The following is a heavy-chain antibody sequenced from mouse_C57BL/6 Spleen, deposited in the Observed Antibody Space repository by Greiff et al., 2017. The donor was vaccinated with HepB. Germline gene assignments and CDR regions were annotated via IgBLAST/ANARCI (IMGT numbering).Heavy chain of an antibody. D-gene: IGHD3-2*02. Sequence: VQLQQSGPELVKPGASVKLSCKASGYTFTSYDINWVKQRPGQGLEWIGWIYPRDGSTKYNEKFKGKATLTVDTSSSTAYMELHSLTSEDSAVYFCARSVDSSGPFWFAYWGQGTLVTVSA. V-gene: IGHV1-85*01. CDR2: IYPRDGST. CDR3: ARSVDSSGPFWFAY. J-gene: IGHJ3*01. CDR1: GYTFTSYD.